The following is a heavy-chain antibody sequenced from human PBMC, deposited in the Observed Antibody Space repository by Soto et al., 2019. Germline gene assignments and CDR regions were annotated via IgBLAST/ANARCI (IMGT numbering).Heavy chain of an antibody. CDR2: ISADGGKA. CDR3: ARDWAWNYDY. Sequence: QVQLVESGGGVVQPGRSLRLSCAASGFTVSYFGLHWVRQAPGKGLEWVAFISADGGKAYYAASMQGRFTISRDNSKNNLDLQMNSLKPEDTAVYYCARDWAWNYDYWGQGTLVTVSS. J-gene: IGHJ4*02. CDR1: GFTVSYFG. D-gene: IGHD1-7*01. V-gene: IGHV3-30-3*01.